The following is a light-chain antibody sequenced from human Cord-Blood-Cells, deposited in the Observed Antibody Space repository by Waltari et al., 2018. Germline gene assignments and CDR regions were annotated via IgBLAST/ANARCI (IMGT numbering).Light chain of an antibody. V-gene: IGLV2-23*01. CDR2: EGS. CDR1: SSDVGRYNL. Sequence: QSALTQPRSVSGSPGQSITISCTGTSSDVGRYNLVSWYQQHPGKAPKLMIYEGSKRPSGVSNRFSGSKSGNTASLTISGLQAEDEADYYCCSYAGSVVFGGGTKLTVL. CDR3: CSYAGSVV. J-gene: IGLJ2*01.